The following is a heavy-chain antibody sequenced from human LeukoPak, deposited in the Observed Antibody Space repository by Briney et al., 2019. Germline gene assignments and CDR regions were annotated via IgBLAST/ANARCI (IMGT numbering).Heavy chain of an antibody. V-gene: IGHV1-2*02. CDR3: ARLGMGTTHAFDI. J-gene: IGHJ3*02. Sequence: ASVKVSCKASGYTFTGYYMHWVRQAPGQWLEWMGWINPNSGGTNYAQKFQGRVTMTRDTSISTAYMELSRLRSDDTAVYYCARLGMGTTHAFDIWGQGTMVTVSS. D-gene: IGHD5-18*01. CDR2: INPNSGGT. CDR1: GYTFTGYY.